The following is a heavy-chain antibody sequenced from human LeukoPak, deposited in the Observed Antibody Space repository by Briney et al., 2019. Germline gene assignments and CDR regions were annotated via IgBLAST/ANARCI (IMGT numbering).Heavy chain of an antibody. J-gene: IGHJ4*02. CDR1: GGSFSGYY. Sequence: SETLSLTCAVYGGSFSGYYWSWIRQPPGKGLEWIGEINHSGSTNYNPSLKSRVTISVDTSKNQFSLKLSSVTAADTAVYYCASGVVVDADRGGDCGGRGQFDYWGQGTLVTVSS. CDR3: ASGVVVDADRGGDCGGRGQFDY. V-gene: IGHV4-34*01. CDR2: INHSGST. D-gene: IGHD2-21*02.